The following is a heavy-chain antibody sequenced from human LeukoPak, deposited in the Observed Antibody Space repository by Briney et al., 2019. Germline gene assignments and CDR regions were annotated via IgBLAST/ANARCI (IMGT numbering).Heavy chain of an antibody. D-gene: IGHD6-6*01. CDR1: GGSISSYY. V-gene: IGHV4-4*07. CDR2: MYTSGST. CDR3: ARVLRSIAARPHYYYYMDV. J-gene: IGHJ6*03. Sequence: PSETLSLTCTVSGGSISSYYWSWIRQPAGKGLEWIGRMYTSGSTNYNPSLKSRVTMSVDTSKNQFSLKLSSATAADTAVYYCARVLRSIAARPHYYYYMDVWGKGTTVTVSS.